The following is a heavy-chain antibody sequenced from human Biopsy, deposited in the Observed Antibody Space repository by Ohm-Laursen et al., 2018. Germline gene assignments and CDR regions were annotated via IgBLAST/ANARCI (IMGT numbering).Heavy chain of an antibody. CDR1: GFTFHTYA. D-gene: IGHD1-14*01. Sequence: SLRLSCAASGFTFHTYAMNWVRQDPGKGLEWVAHIDVSDYNTYYADSVRGRFTISRDNSKQMVHLEINSLTADDTAVYYCVKQWGGYNFDSWGQGTLVTVSS. CDR3: VKQWGGYNFDS. J-gene: IGHJ5*01. CDR2: IDVSDYNT. V-gene: IGHV3-23*01.